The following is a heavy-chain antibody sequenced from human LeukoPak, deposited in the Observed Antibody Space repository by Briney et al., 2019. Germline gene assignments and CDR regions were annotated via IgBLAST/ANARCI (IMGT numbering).Heavy chain of an antibody. CDR1: GGSISSYY. V-gene: IGHV4-59*06. CDR2: IYYSGST. CDR3: ASSIPDCSGGSCPYYFDY. D-gene: IGHD2-15*01. J-gene: IGHJ4*02. Sequence: SETLSVTCTVSGGSISSYYWSWIRQHPGKGLEWIGYIYYSGSTYYNPSLKSRVTISVDTSKNQFSLKLSSVTAADTAVYYCASSIPDCSGGSCPYYFDYWGQGTLVTVSS.